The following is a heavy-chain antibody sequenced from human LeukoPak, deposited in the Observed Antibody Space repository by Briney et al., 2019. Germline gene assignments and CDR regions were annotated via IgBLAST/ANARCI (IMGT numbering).Heavy chain of an antibody. CDR1: GSSLNSYY. CDR2: NYYGGTT. Sequence: PETLSLTCAFSGSSLNSYYWSWIRQPPGKGLEWIGYNYYGGTTNYNPSLKSRVTMSVDTSKNQFSLKLSSVTAADTAVYYCARDMGGGNSYFDYWGQGTLVTVSS. D-gene: IGHD4-23*01. CDR3: ARDMGGGNSYFDY. V-gene: IGHV4-59*12. J-gene: IGHJ4*02.